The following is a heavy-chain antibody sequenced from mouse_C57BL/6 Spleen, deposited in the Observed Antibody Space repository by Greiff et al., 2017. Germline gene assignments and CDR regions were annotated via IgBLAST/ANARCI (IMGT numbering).Heavy chain of an antibody. CDR1: GYTFTEYT. CDR2: FYPGSGSI. D-gene: IGHD1-1*01. CDR3: ARHEYGDCCVSWFAY. V-gene: IGHV1-62-2*01. Sequence: VQLQQSGAELVKPGASVKLSCKASGYTFTEYTIHWVKQRSGQGLEWIGWFYPGSGSIKYNEKFKDKATLTAVKSSSTVYMELSRLTAEDSVVYFYARHEYGDCCVSWFAYWGQGTSVTVSA. J-gene: IGHJ3*01.